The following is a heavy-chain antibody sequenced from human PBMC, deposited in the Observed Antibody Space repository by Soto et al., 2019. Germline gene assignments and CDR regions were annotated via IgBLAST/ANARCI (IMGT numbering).Heavy chain of an antibody. V-gene: IGHV3-23*01. J-gene: IGHJ4*02. CDR2: ISGSGGST. Sequence: GSLRLSCAASGFTFSSYAMSWVRQAPGKGLEWVSAISGSGGSTYYADSVKGRFTISRDNSKNTLYLQMNSLRAEDTAVYYCAKKSLRFLEWLLLYWGQGTLVTVSS. CDR1: GFTFSSYA. CDR3: AKKSLRFLEWLLLY. D-gene: IGHD3-3*01.